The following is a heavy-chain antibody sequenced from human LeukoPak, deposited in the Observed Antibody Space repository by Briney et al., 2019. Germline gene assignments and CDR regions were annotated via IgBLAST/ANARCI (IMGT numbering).Heavy chain of an antibody. V-gene: IGHV3-30-3*01. CDR1: GFTFSSYA. J-gene: IGHJ4*02. CDR2: ISYDGSNK. Sequence: PGRSLRLSCAASGFTFSSYAMHWVRQAPGKGLEWVAVISYDGSNKYYADSVKGRFTISRDNSKNTLYLQMNSLRAEDTAVYYCAKAGSSWYRGPLPYYWGQGTLVTVSS. CDR3: AKAGSSWYRGPLPYY. D-gene: IGHD6-13*01.